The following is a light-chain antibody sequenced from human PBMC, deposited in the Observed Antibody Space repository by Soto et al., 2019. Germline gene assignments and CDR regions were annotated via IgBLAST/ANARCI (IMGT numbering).Light chain of an antibody. CDR2: AAS. J-gene: IGKJ4*01. Sequence: DIQLTQSPSFLSASFGDRVTITCRASQGIGSYLAWYQQKPGKAPRLLLYAASTLQSGVPSRFSGSGSDTEFTLTISSLQPEDFATYYCQQLNNYPLTFGGGTKVEIK. CDR3: QQLNNYPLT. CDR1: QGIGSY. V-gene: IGKV1-9*01.